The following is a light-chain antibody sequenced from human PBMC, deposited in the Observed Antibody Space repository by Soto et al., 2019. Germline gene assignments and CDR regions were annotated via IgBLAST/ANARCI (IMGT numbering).Light chain of an antibody. V-gene: IGLV2-11*01. CDR2: DVT. CDR1: SSDVGSYSR. J-gene: IGLJ1*01. CDR3: CSYAGSSTYL. Sequence: QSVLTQPRSVSGSPGQSVTISCTGTSSDVGSYSRVSWYQQHPGRAPKLIIYDVTKRPSGVPGRFSASKSGNTASLTISGLQAEDEADYYCCSYAGSSTYLFGTGTKVTVL.